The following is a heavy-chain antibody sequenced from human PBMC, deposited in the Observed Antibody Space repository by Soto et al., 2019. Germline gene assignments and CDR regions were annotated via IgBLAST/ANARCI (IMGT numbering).Heavy chain of an antibody. J-gene: IGHJ4*02. CDR2: INWNGGST. V-gene: IGHV3-20*04. Sequence: EVQLVESGGGVVRPGGSLRLSCAASGFTFDDYGMSWVRQAPGKGLECVSGINWNGGSTGYADSVKGRFTISRDKAKNSLYLQRNSLRAEDTALYYCARLYGSGSTRRVRMDYWGQGTLVTVSS. CDR1: GFTFDDYG. CDR3: ARLYGSGSTRRVRMDY. D-gene: IGHD3-10*01.